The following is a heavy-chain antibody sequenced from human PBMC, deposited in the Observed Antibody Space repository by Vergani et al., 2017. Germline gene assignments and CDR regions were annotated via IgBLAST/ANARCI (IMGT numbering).Heavy chain of an antibody. Sequence: QVQLVESGGGLVKPGGSLRLSCAASGFTFSDSYMSWVRQAPGMGLEWVSYISSSGTIVYYADSVKGRFTISRDNAKNSLYLQMNSLRAEDTAVYYCAKDSVYYYENYYYYYMDVWGKGTTVTVSS. J-gene: IGHJ6*03. CDR3: AKDSVYYYENYYYYYMDV. D-gene: IGHD3-22*01. V-gene: IGHV3-11*01. CDR1: GFTFSDSY. CDR2: ISSSGTIV.